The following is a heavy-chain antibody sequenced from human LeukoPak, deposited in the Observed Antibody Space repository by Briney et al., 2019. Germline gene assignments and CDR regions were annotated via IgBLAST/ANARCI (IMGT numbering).Heavy chain of an antibody. CDR3: AREVMAKRRAFDI. Sequence: GWSLRLSCAVSGFXASSNYMSWVRQAPGKGLEWVSVIYSDDRTYYADSVKGRFTISRHTSKKTLYLQMNSLRAEDTAVYYCAREVMAKRRAFDIWGQGTVVTVSS. CDR1: GFXASSNY. V-gene: IGHV3-53*04. D-gene: IGHD2-8*01. J-gene: IGHJ3*02. CDR2: IYSDDRT.